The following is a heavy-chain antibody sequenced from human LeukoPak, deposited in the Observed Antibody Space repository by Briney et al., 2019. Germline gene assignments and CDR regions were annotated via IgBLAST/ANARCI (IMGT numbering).Heavy chain of an antibody. CDR3: ARAPSEIGGYYPEYFRH. J-gene: IGHJ1*01. V-gene: IGHV3-74*01. Sequence: GGSLRLSCAASGFTFSSYWMHWVRQAPGKGLVWVSRIKSDGSTNYADSVKGRFTISRDNAKYTVSLQMNSPRAEDTGVYYCARAPSEIGGYYPEYFRHWGQGTLVTVSS. CDR1: GFTFSSYW. CDR2: IKSDGST. D-gene: IGHD3-22*01.